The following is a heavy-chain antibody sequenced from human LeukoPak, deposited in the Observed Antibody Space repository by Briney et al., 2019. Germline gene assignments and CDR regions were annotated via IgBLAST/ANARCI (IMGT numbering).Heavy chain of an antibody. J-gene: IGHJ6*03. CDR3: ARDLKRVPAAMTSYYYMDV. D-gene: IGHD2-2*01. Sequence: SVKVSCKASGGTFSSYAISWVRQAPGQGHEWMGRIIPIFGTAKYEQKFQGRVTINKDESTSTSYMELSSLRSEDTAVYYCARDLKRVPAAMTSYYYMDVWGKGTTVTVSS. V-gene: IGHV1-69*05. CDR1: GGTFSSYA. CDR2: IIPIFGTA.